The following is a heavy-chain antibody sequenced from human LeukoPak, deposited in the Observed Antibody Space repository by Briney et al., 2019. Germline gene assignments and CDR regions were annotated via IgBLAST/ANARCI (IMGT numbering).Heavy chain of an antibody. CDR3: ASSSSQHNWFDP. CDR2: ISSSSSYT. D-gene: IGHD6-13*01. CDR1: GFTFSDYY. Sequence: GGSLRLSCAASGFTFSDYYMSWIRQAPGKGLEWVSYISSSSSYTNYADSVKGRFTISRDNAKNSLYLQTNSLRAEDTAVYYCASSSSQHNWFDPWGQGTLVTVSS. J-gene: IGHJ5*02. V-gene: IGHV3-11*03.